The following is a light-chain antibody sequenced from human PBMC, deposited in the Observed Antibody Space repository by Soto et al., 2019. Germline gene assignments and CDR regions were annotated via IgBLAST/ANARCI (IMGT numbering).Light chain of an antibody. CDR3: QQYNEYPLT. V-gene: IGKV1-5*03. Sequence: DIQMTQSPSTLSASVGDRVTLTCRASQSLNSELAWYQQKPGKAPNLLIYQASSLKGGVPSRFTGTGSGTEFTLTISSLQPGDSATYYCQQYNEYPLTFGGGTKVEIK. CDR1: QSLNSE. CDR2: QAS. J-gene: IGKJ4*01.